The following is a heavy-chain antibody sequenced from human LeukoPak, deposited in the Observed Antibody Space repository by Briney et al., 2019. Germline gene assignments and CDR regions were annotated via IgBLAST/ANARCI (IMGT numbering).Heavy chain of an antibody. V-gene: IGHV3-13*01. CDR3: ARGRVEKQQLADAFDI. Sequence: PGGSLRLSCAASGFTFSSYDMHWVRQATGKGLEWVSAIGTAGDTYYPGSVKGRFTISRENAKNSLYLQMNSLRAGDTAVYYCARGRVEKQQLADAFDIWGQGTMVTVSS. CDR2: IGTAGDT. CDR1: GFTFSSYD. J-gene: IGHJ3*02. D-gene: IGHD6-13*01.